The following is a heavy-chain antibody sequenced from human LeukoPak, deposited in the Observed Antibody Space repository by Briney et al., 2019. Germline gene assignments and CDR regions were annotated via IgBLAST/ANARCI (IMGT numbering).Heavy chain of an antibody. D-gene: IGHD3-10*01. V-gene: IGHV1-2*06. CDR3: ARLYGSGSYYNFHYFDY. CDR2: INPNSGGT. CDR1: GYTFTGYY. Sequence: GASVKVSCKASGYTFTGYYMHWVRQAPGQGLEWMGRINPNSGGTNYAQKFQGRVTMTRDTSISTAYMELSRLRFDDTAVYYCARLYGSGSYYNFHYFDYWGQGTLVTVSS. J-gene: IGHJ4*02.